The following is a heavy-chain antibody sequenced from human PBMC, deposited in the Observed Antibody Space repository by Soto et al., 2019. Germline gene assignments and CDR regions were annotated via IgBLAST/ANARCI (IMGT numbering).Heavy chain of an antibody. J-gene: IGHJ4*02. CDR1: GGSIYTGGFY. CDR3: ATSLVTSRTRVDY. V-gene: IGHV4-31*03. Sequence: QVQLQESGPGLVKPSQTLFLTCTVSGGSIYTGGFYWSWIRQLPGKGLEWLGYIYYTGSTQYTPSLKSRLTISTDTSDNQFSLRLTSVTAADTAVYYCATSLVTSRTRVDYWGQGTLVTVSS. CDR2: IYYTGST. D-gene: IGHD1-26*01.